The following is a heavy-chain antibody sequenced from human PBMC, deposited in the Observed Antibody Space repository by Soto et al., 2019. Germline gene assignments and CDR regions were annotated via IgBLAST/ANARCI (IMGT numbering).Heavy chain of an antibody. Sequence: QVQLLQSGPALQKPGSSVRVSCKASGGTFSSHGIAWVRQVPGQGLEWMGGIMPTFGSATYAPKFPGRVTISADKATSTAFMELSGLRSEDTAVSYCASERSAQYFDYWGQGTLVTVSS. V-gene: IGHV1-69*06. J-gene: IGHJ4*02. CDR2: IMPTFGSA. CDR1: GGTFSSHG. CDR3: ASERSAQYFDY. D-gene: IGHD1-26*01.